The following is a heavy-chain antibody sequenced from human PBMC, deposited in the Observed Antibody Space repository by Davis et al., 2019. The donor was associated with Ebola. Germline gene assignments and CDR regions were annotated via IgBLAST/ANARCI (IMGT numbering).Heavy chain of an antibody. J-gene: IGHJ3*02. D-gene: IGHD1-26*01. CDR2: INPSGGGST. CDR1: GYTFTGYY. V-gene: IGHV1-46*01. CDR3: ARDLSIGGYGLRAFDI. Sequence: ASVKVSCKASGYTFTGYYIHWVRQAPGQGLEWMGIINPSGGGSTTYTQKFQGRVTITRNTSISTAYMELSSLRSEDTAVYYCARDLSIGGYGLRAFDIWGQGTMVTVSS.